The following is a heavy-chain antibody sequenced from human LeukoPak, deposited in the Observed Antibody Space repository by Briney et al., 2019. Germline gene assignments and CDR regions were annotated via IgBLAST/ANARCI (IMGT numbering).Heavy chain of an antibody. J-gene: IGHJ4*02. Sequence: ASVKVSCKASGYTFTDYYIHWVRQAPGQGLEWMGWINPNSGATNYAQKFQGRVTMARDTSIGTAYMYLNSLSSDDTAVYYCASGPSDLGSSSQYWGQGTRVTVSS. D-gene: IGHD6-6*01. V-gene: IGHV1-2*02. CDR3: ASGPSDLGSSSQY. CDR1: GYTFTDYY. CDR2: INPNSGAT.